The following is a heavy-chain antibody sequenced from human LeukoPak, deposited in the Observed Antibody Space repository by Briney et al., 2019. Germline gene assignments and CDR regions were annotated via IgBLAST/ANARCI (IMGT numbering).Heavy chain of an antibody. CDR2: ISSSYSTI. CDR3: ARVATAMIRGYFDY. Sequence: GGSLRLSCAASGFTFSTYTMNWVRQAPGKGLEWVSYISSSYSTIYYADSVKGRFTISRDNAKNSLYLQMNSLRAEDTAVYYCARVATAMIRGYFDYWGQGTLVTVSS. V-gene: IGHV3-48*04. D-gene: IGHD5-18*01. CDR1: GFTFSTYT. J-gene: IGHJ4*02.